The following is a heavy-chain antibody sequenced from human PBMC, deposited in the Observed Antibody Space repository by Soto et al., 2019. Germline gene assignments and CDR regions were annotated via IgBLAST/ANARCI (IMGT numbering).Heavy chain of an antibody. V-gene: IGHV1-18*01. CDR1: GYTFTSYG. J-gene: IGHJ6*02. CDR2: ISAYNGNT. D-gene: IGHD1-7*01. Sequence: QVQLVQSGAEVKKPGASVKVSCKASGYTFTSYGISWVRQAPGQGLEWMGWISAYNGNTNYAQKLQGRVTMTTDTTTSTAYMELRGLGSDDTAVYYCARGRFLELDGQYGMDVWGPGTTVTVSS. CDR3: ARGRFLELDGQYGMDV.